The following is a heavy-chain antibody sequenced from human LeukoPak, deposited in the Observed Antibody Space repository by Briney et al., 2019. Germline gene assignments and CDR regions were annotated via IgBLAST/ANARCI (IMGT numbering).Heavy chain of an antibody. J-gene: IGHJ4*02. V-gene: IGHV3-23*01. CDR2: ISGSGGST. D-gene: IGHD2-2*01. CDR1: GFTFSSYA. Sequence: PGGSLRLSCAASGFTFSSYAMSWVRQAPGKGLEWVSAISGSGGSTYYADSVKGRFTISRDNSKNTLYLQMNSLRAEDTAVYYCARDGRDCSSSSCYLDYWGQGTLVTVSS. CDR3: ARDGRDCSSSSCYLDY.